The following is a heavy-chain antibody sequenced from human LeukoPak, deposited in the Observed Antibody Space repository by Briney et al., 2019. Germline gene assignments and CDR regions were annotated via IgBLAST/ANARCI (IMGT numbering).Heavy chain of an antibody. V-gene: IGHV4-59*01. CDR2: IYYSGST. CDR3: ARDLGYCSSTSCRPANYFDY. J-gene: IGHJ4*02. CDR1: GGSISSYY. Sequence: SETLSLTCTVSGGSISSYYWSWIRQPPGKGLEWIGYIYYSGSTNYNPSLKSRVTISVDTSKNQFSLKLSSVTAADTAVYYCARDLGYCSSTSCRPANYFDYWGQGTLVTVSS. D-gene: IGHD2-2*01.